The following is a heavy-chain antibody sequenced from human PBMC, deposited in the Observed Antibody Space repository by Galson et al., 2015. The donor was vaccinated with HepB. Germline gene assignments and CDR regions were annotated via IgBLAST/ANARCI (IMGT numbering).Heavy chain of an antibody. J-gene: IGHJ2*01. D-gene: IGHD3-22*01. CDR2: IYHSGST. Sequence: LTCAVSGGSISSSNWWSWVRQPPGKGLEWIGEIYHSGSTNYNPSLKSRVTISVDKSKNQFSLKLSSVTAADTAVYYCARENGDYYDSSGYYWYFDLWGRGTLVTVSS. CDR1: GGSISSSNW. CDR3: ARENGDYYDSSGYYWYFDL. V-gene: IGHV4-4*02.